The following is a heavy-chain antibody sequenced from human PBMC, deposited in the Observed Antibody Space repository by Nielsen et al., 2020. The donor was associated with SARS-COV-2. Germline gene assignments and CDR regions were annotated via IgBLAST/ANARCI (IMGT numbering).Heavy chain of an antibody. J-gene: IGHJ4*02. CDR2: IRSKAYGGTT. CDR3: TRDLGFLVAFDY. CDR1: GFTFGDYA. D-gene: IGHD3-3*01. Sequence: GGSLRLSCTASGFTFGDYAMSWVRQAPGKGLEWVGFIRSKAYGGTTEYAASVKGRFTISRDDSKSIAYLQMNSLKTEDTAVYYYTRDLGFLVAFDYWGQGTLVTVSS. V-gene: IGHV3-49*04.